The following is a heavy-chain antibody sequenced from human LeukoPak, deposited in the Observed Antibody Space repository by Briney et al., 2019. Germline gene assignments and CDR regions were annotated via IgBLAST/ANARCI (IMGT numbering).Heavy chain of an antibody. V-gene: IGHV1-69*05. D-gene: IGHD2-2*01. CDR2: IIPIFGTA. CDR3: ARDDDCSSTSCYN. Sequence: GASVKVSCKASGYTFTSYGISWVRQAPGQGLEWMGGIIPIFGTANYAQKFQGRVTITTDESTSTAYMELSSLRSEDTAVYYCARDDDCSSTSCYNWGQGTLVTVSS. CDR1: GYTFTSYG. J-gene: IGHJ4*02.